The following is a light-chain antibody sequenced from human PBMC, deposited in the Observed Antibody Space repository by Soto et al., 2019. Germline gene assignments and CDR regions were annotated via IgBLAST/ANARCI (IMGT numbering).Light chain of an antibody. V-gene: IGLV2-14*01. CDR3: SSYTSSNTV. Sequence: QSVLTQPASVSGSPGQSITISCTGTSSDVGGYNYVSWYQQHPGKAPKLMIYEVSNRPSGVSIRFSGSKSGNTASLTISGLQAEDEAYYYCSSYTSSNTVFGGGTPVTVL. CDR1: SSDVGGYNY. J-gene: IGLJ3*02. CDR2: EVS.